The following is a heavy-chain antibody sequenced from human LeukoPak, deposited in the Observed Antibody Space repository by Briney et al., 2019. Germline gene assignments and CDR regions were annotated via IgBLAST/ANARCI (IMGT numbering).Heavy chain of an antibody. CDR1: GFTFSSYW. V-gene: IGHV3-7*01. CDR2: IKQDGSEK. J-gene: IGHJ4*02. CDR3: ARDPDPYYFDY. Sequence: PGGSLRLSCAASGFTFSSYWMSWVRQAPGKGLEWVANIKQDGSEKYYVDSVKGRFTISRDNAKNSLYLQMYSLRAEDTAVYYCARDPDPYYFDYWGQGTLVTVSS.